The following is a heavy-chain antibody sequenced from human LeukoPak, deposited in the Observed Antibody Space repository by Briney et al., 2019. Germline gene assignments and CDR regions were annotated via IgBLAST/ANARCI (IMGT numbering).Heavy chain of an antibody. Sequence: GGSLRLSCAASGFTFSSYGMNWVRQAPGKGLEWVSSISSSSSYIYYADSVKGRFTISRDNAKNSLYLQMNSLRAEDTAVYYCARDRRVYEKTADYWGQGTLVTVSS. V-gene: IGHV3-21*01. CDR2: ISSSSSYI. CDR3: ARDRRVYEKTADY. CDR1: GFTFSSYG. J-gene: IGHJ4*02. D-gene: IGHD2-8*01.